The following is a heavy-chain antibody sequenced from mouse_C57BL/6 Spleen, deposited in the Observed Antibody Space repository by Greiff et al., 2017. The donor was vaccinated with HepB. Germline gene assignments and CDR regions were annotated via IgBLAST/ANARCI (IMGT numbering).Heavy chain of an antibody. CDR3: TSYSSRYAMDY. CDR1: GYTFTDYE. CDR2: IDPETGGT. J-gene: IGHJ4*01. D-gene: IGHD3-2*02. Sequence: LVESGAELVRPGASVTLSCKASGYTFTDYEMHWVKQTPVHGLEWIGAIDPETGGTAYNQKFKGKAILTADKSSSTAYMELRSLTSEDSAVYYCTSYSSRYAMDYWGQRTSVTVSS. V-gene: IGHV1-15*01.